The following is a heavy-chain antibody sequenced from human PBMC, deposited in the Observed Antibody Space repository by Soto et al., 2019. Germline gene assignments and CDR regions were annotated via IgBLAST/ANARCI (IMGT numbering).Heavy chain of an antibody. Sequence: GGSLRLSCAASGFTFSSYSMNWVRQAPGKGLEWVSSISSSSSYIYYADSVKGRFTISRDNAKNSLYLQMNSLRAEDTAVYYCAKFPLAGDVGAFDIWGQGTMVTVSS. D-gene: IGHD6-19*01. J-gene: IGHJ3*02. CDR1: GFTFSSYS. CDR3: AKFPLAGDVGAFDI. V-gene: IGHV3-21*01. CDR2: ISSSSSYI.